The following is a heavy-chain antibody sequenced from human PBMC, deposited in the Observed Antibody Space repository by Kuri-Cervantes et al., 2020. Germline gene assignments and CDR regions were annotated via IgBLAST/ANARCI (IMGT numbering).Heavy chain of an antibody. Sequence: GSLRLSCTVSGGSISSSSYYWGWIRQPPGKGLEWIGSIYYSGSTYYNPSLKSRVTISVDTSKNQFSLKLSSVTAADTAVYYCARGKRTYYYDSYWFDPWGQGTLVTVSS. CDR3: ARGKRTYYYDSYWFDP. D-gene: IGHD3-22*01. J-gene: IGHJ5*02. CDR1: GGSISSSSYY. CDR2: IYYSGST. V-gene: IGHV4-39*01.